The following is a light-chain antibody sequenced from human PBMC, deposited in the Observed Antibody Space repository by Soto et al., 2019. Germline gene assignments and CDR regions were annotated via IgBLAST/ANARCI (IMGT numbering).Light chain of an antibody. CDR1: HSVSSR. J-gene: IGKJ4*01. Sequence: EIVMTQSPATLSVSPGERATLSCRASHSVSSRLAWYQQKPRQAPRLLIYGASTRATGLPARFSGSGSGTEFTLTISSLQSEDFAVYYCQHYTNWPLTFGGGTKVEIK. CDR3: QHYTNWPLT. V-gene: IGKV3-15*01. CDR2: GAS.